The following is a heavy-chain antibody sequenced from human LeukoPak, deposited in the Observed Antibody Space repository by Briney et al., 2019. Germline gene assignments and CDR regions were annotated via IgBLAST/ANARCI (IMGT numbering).Heavy chain of an antibody. Sequence: GGSLRLSCAASGFTFSSYGMHWVRQAPGKGLQWVAVISYDGSNKYYAESVKGRFTISRDNSKNTLYLQMNSLRAEDTAVYYCAKDYGGNSEFDYWGQGTLVTVSS. V-gene: IGHV3-30*18. D-gene: IGHD4-23*01. CDR3: AKDYGGNSEFDY. J-gene: IGHJ4*02. CDR1: GFTFSSYG. CDR2: ISYDGSNK.